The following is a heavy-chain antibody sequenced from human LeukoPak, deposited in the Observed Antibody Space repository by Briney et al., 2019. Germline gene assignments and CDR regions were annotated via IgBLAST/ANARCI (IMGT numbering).Heavy chain of an antibody. J-gene: IGHJ4*02. D-gene: IGHD4-17*01. CDR2: ISGSSYYI. CDR1: GFTFSSYS. V-gene: IGHV3-21*04. Sequence: GGSLRLSCAASGFTFSSYSINWVRQAPGKGLEWVSSISGSSYYIYYADSVKGRFTISRDNSKNTLYLQMNSLRAEDTAVYYCAKDYYGDYTPRAFDYWGQGTLVTVSS. CDR3: AKDYYGDYTPRAFDY.